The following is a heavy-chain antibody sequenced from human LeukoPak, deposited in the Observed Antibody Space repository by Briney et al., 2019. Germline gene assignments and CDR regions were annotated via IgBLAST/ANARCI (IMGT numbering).Heavy chain of an antibody. CDR2: IKSKTDGGTT. V-gene: IGHV3-15*01. J-gene: IGHJ4*02. Sequence: GGSLRLSCAASGFTFSTAWMSWVRQAPGKGLEWVGRIKSKTDGGTTEYAAPVKGRFTISRDDPKNTLYLQMDSLIIDDTAVYYCWYAPDYWGQGTLVTVSS. D-gene: IGHD6-13*01. CDR1: GFTFSTAW. CDR3: WYAPDY.